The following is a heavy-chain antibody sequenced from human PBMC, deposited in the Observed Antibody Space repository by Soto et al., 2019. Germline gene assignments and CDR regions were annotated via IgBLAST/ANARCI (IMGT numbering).Heavy chain of an antibody. D-gene: IGHD2-2*01. CDR1: GYTFTDYY. Sequence: VSVKVSCKASGYTFTDYYIHWVRQAPGQGLEWVGWINPDSGGTNLAQRFQGRVTMTSDTSINTAYMELSSLRSDDTAVYYCAIRTGQLAIISEFDGDWFFEVWGRGTLVTVSS. J-gene: IGHJ2*01. CDR2: INPDSGGT. V-gene: IGHV1-2*02. CDR3: AIRTGQLAIISEFDGDWFFEV.